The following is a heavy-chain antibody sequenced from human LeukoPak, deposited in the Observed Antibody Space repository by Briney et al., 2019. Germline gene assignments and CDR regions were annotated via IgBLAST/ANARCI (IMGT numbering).Heavy chain of an antibody. CDR1: GFTFSDSW. V-gene: IGHV3-7*01. CDR2: IGADGRQK. Sequence: GALRLSCAASGFTFSDSWMNWVRQTPGKGLEWVANIGADGRQKNYMDSVKGRFTISRDNAVNSFYLQMNNLRADDTAVYYCAGEMYYFEYSGPLKAFEIWGQGTMVTVSS. D-gene: IGHD3-22*01. J-gene: IGHJ3*02. CDR3: AGEMYYFEYSGPLKAFEI.